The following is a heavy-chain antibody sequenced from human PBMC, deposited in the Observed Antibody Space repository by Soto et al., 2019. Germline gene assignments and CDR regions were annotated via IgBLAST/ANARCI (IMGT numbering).Heavy chain of an antibody. D-gene: IGHD6-13*01. CDR1: GGTFSSYA. CDR3: ARGGVAGAGTGPHGMDV. V-gene: IGHV1-69*01. J-gene: IGHJ6*02. Sequence: QVQLVQSGAEVKKPGSSVKVSCKASGGTFSSYAISWVRQAPGQGLEWMGGIIPIFGTANYAQKFQGRVTMSEVDSTSGGYRELSGLRSEDTAVYYCARGGVAGAGTGPHGMDVWCQGTTVTVS. CDR2: IIPIFGTA.